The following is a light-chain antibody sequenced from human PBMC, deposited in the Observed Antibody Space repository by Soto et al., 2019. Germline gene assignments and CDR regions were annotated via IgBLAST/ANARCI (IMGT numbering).Light chain of an antibody. Sequence: DVQMTQSPSSLSASVGDRVTITCRASQRVSHYLNWYQQKTGAAPRLLIYSASNLQSGVPSRFSGSGSGTDFTLTINSLQPEDFATDYCQQSYSTPHTFGQGTKLEIK. V-gene: IGKV1-39*01. CDR2: SAS. CDR1: QRVSHY. J-gene: IGKJ2*01. CDR3: QQSYSTPHT.